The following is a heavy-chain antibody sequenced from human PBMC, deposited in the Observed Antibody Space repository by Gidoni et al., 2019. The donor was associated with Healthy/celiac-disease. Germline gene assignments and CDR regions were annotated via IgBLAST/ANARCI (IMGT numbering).Heavy chain of an antibody. J-gene: IGHJ1*01. CDR3: AKDLRGIAAAGYFQH. D-gene: IGHD6-13*01. CDR2: ISYDGSNK. CDR1: AFTFSSYG. V-gene: IGHV3-30*18. Sequence: QVQLVESGGGVVQPGRSLRLSCAASAFTFSSYGMHWVRQAPGKGLEWVAVISYDGSNKYYADSVKGRFTISRDNSKNTLYLQMNSLRAEDTAVYYCAKDLRGIAAAGYFQHWGQGTLVTVSS.